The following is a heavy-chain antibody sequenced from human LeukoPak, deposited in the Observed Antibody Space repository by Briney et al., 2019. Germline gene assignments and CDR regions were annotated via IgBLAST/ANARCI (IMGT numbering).Heavy chain of an antibody. CDR3: ARLPCSSSWSTCDP. J-gene: IGHJ5*02. V-gene: IGHV3-53*01. CDR1: GVTVSSNY. Sequence: GGSLRLSCVASGVTVSSNYMGWVRQAPGKGLEWVSVIYSGGSTYYADSVMGRFTISRDNSKNTLYLQMNSLRAEDTAVYYCARLPCSSSWSTCDPWGQGTLVTVSS. D-gene: IGHD6-13*01. CDR2: IYSGGST.